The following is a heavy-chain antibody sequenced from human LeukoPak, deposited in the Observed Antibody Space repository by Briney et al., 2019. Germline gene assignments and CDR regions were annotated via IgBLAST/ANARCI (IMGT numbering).Heavy chain of an antibody. D-gene: IGHD2-15*01. CDR2: MNPNSGNT. CDR1: GYTFTSYD. CDR3: ARAVVVVVAATQRPRTGWFDP. Sequence: ASVKVFCKASGYTFTSYDINWVRQATGQGLEWMGWMNPNSGNTGYAQKFQGRVTMTRNTSISTAYMELSSLRSEDTAVYYCARAVVVVVAATQRPRTGWFDPWGQGTLVTVSS. V-gene: IGHV1-8*01. J-gene: IGHJ5*02.